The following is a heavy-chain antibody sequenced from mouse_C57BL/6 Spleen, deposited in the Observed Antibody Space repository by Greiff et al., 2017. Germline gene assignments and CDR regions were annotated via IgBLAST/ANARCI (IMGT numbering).Heavy chain of an antibody. CDR2: IYPRSGNT. V-gene: IGHV1-81*01. CDR1: GYTFTSYG. D-gene: IGHD2-2*01. Sequence: QVQLQQSGAELARPGASVKLSCKASGYTFTSYGISWVKQRTGQGLEWIGEIYPRSGNTYYNEKFKGKATLTADKSSSTAYMELRSLTSEDSAVYFCARSKGVTPAVGHFDVWGTGTTVTVSS. CDR3: ARSKGVTPAVGHFDV. J-gene: IGHJ1*03.